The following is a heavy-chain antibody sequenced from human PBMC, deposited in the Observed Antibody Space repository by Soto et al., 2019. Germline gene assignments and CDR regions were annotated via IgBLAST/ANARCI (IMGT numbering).Heavy chain of an antibody. D-gene: IGHD6-19*01. V-gene: IGHV4-34*01. J-gene: IGHJ4*02. Sequence: SETLSLTCAVYGGSFSGYYWSWIRQPPGKGLEWIGEINHSGSTNYNPSLKSRVTISVDTSKNQFSLKLSSVTAADTAVYYCARGLSVDSSGLENSGFDYWGQGTLVTVFS. CDR2: INHSGST. CDR3: ARGLSVDSSGLENSGFDY. CDR1: GGSFSGYY.